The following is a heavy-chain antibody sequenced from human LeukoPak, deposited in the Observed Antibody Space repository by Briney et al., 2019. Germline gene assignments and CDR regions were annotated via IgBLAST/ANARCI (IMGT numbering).Heavy chain of an antibody. CDR2: INPNSGGT. Sequence: ASVKVSCKASGYTFTGYYMHWVRQAPGQGLEWMGWINPNSGGTNYAQKFQGRVTMTRDTSISTAYMELSRLRSDDTAVYYCAREPYSSSSGEYYYYYGMDVWGQGTTVTVSS. CDR1: GYTFTGYY. CDR3: AREPYSSSSGEYYYYYGMDV. V-gene: IGHV1-2*02. D-gene: IGHD6-6*01. J-gene: IGHJ6*02.